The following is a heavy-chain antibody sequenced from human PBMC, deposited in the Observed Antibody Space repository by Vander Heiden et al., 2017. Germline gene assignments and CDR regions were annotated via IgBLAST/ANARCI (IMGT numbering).Heavy chain of an antibody. CDR1: GVSVSRGNYY. CDR2: VFHSGIT. V-gene: IGHV4-61*01. Sequence: QVQLQESGPRLVKPSETLSLMCNVSGVSVSRGNYYWSWIRQTPGKGPQWIGYVFHSGITNYNPSLKSRVTISIDMFKDQFFLTLKSVTAADTAVYYCTRDRRRGYEWWGQGTLVTVSS. D-gene: IGHD5-12*01. CDR3: TRDRRRGYEW. J-gene: IGHJ4*02.